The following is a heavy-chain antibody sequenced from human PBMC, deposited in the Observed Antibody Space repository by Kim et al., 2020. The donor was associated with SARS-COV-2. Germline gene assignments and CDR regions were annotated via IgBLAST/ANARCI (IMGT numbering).Heavy chain of an antibody. CDR3: AREEGRLDAFDI. J-gene: IGHJ3*02. V-gene: IGHV4-61*03. Sequence: NYSPSLKSRVTISVDTSKNHVSLKLSSVTAADTAMYYCAREEGRLDAFDIWGQGTMVTVSS.